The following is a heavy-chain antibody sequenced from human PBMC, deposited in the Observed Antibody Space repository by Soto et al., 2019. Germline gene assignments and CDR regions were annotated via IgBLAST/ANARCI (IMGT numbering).Heavy chain of an antibody. V-gene: IGHV1-18*01. D-gene: IGHD3-16*01. Sequence: QVQLVQSGAEMKNPGASVKVSCKTSGYTFTKYGVGWVRQAPGQGLEWMGWISGSSGNANYAEKVQGRITLTTDTSTSTAYIELGSLRSDDTAVYYCAREMAGLGGEYDYWGQGTLVTVSS. J-gene: IGHJ4*02. CDR2: ISGSSGNA. CDR3: AREMAGLGGEYDY. CDR1: GYTFTKYG.